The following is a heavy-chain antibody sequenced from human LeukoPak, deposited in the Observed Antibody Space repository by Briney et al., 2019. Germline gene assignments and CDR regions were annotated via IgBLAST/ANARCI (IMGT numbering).Heavy chain of an antibody. CDR2: IYYSGST. Sequence: SETLSLTCTVSGVSISSYYWSWIRQPPGKGLEWIGYIYYSGSTNYKPSLKSRVTISVDTSKNQFSLKLSSVTAADTAVYYCARYIGYCSGGSCYRTNYYYYYGMDVWGQGTTVTVSS. CDR1: GVSISSYY. D-gene: IGHD2-15*01. V-gene: IGHV4-59*01. J-gene: IGHJ6*02. CDR3: ARYIGYCSGGSCYRTNYYYYYGMDV.